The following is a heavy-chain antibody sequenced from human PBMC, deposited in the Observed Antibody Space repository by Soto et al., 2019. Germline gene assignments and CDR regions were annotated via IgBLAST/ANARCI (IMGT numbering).Heavy chain of an antibody. D-gene: IGHD6-6*01. V-gene: IGHV1-18*01. CDR3: AREGPRPYYYYGMDV. CDR2: ISTYNGDA. Sequence: QAQLEQSGAEVKKPGASVKVSCKSSGYTFSTSGISWVRQAPGQGLEWMGWISTYNGDANYAQRFQGRVNMTTDTSTGTTFMELRSLRSDDTAVYYCAREGPRPYYYYGMDVWGQGTTVTVSS. J-gene: IGHJ6*02. CDR1: GYTFSTSG.